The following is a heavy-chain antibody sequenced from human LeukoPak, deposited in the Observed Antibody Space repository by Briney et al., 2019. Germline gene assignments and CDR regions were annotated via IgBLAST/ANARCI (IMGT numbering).Heavy chain of an antibody. CDR2: ISSSSSYI. CDR3: AARSRSYYYDSSGLLEDY. Sequence: GGSLRLSCAASGFTFSSYSMNWVRQAPGKGLEWVPSISSSSSYIYYADSVKGRFTISRDNAKNSLYLQMNSLRAEDTAVYYCAARSRSYYYDSSGLLEDYWGQGTLVTVSS. CDR1: GFTFSSYS. V-gene: IGHV3-21*01. D-gene: IGHD3-22*01. J-gene: IGHJ4*02.